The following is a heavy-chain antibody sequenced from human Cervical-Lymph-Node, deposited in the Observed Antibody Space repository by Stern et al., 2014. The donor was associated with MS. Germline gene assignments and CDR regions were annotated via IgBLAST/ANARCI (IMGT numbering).Heavy chain of an antibody. D-gene: IGHD3-22*01. J-gene: IGHJ3*01. CDR1: GYTFTNYG. Sequence: VQLVQSGAEVRNPGASVKVSCEASGYTFTNYGITWVRQAPGQGLEWMGWISAYNGHTNYAQKLQGRVTMITDTSTSTAYMELRSLRSDDTAVFYCVRDGVSGYHDSSGHVISGVEDAFAFWGQGTLVTVSS. CDR3: VRDGVSGYHDSSGHVISGVEDAFAF. V-gene: IGHV1-18*01. CDR2: ISAYNGHT.